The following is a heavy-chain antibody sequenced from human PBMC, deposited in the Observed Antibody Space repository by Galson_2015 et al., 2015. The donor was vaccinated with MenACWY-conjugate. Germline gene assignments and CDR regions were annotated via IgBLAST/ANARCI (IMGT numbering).Heavy chain of an antibody. J-gene: IGHJ3*02. D-gene: IGHD3-10*01. CDR2: INPSDGGT. Sequence: SVKVSCKASGYTFTNYYIHWVRQAPGQGLEWMGIINPSDGGTNYAQKFQGRVTMTRETSTITVYLELSSLRSEDTAVYYCARDLRRVSMVRGSIVPDAFDMWGQGTMVTVSS. V-gene: IGHV1-46*01. CDR3: ARDLRRVSMVRGSIVPDAFDM. CDR1: GYTFTNYY.